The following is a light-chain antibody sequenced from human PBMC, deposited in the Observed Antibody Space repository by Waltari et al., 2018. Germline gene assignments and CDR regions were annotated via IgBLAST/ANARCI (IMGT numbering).Light chain of an antibody. CDR2: KAS. CDR3: QQYNSYSLLS. J-gene: IGKJ4*01. CDR1: QSISKW. Sequence: RVICSLRASQSISKWLAWYQKKPGKAPKLLIYKASTLESGVPSRFSGSGSGTEFTLTISSLQPEDFATYYCQQYNSYSLLSFGGGTKVEIK. V-gene: IGKV1-5*03.